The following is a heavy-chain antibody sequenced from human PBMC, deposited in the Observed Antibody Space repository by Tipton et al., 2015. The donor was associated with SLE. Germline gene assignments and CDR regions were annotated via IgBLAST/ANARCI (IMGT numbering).Heavy chain of an antibody. CDR2: IYYSGST. V-gene: IGHV4-39*01. CDR3: ARLVVVPALSDDAFDI. CDR1: GGSRSSSNYY. J-gene: IGHJ3*02. D-gene: IGHD2-21*02. Sequence: LRLSCTVSGGSRSSSNYYWGWIRQPPGKGLEWIGTIYYSGSTYYNPSLKSRVTISVDTSKNQFSLKLSSVTAADTAVYYCARLVVVPALSDDAFDIWGQGTMVTVSS.